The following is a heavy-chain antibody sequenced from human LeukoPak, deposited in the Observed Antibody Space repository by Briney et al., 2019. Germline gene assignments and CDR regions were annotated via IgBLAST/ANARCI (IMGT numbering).Heavy chain of an antibody. J-gene: IGHJ6*03. CDR3: ARVRLWSGYNGYYMDV. CDR2: IIPIFGTA. D-gene: IGHD3-3*01. V-gene: IGHV1-69*06. Sequence: ASVKVSCKASGGTFSSYAISWVRQAPGQGLEWMGGIIPIFGTANYAQKFQGRVTITADKSTSTAYMELSSLRSEDTAVYYCARVRLWSGYNGYYMDVWGKGTTVTVSS. CDR1: GGTFSSYA.